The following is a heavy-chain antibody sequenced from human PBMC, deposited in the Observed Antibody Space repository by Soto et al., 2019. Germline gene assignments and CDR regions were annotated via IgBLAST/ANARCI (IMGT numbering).Heavy chain of an antibody. Sequence: SETLSLTCTVSGGSISSYYWSWIRQPPGKGLEWIGYIYYSGSTNYNPSLKSRVTISVDTSKNQFSLKLSSVTAADTAVYYCARRPYFDWPIVGGWFDPWGQGTLVTVSS. V-gene: IGHV4-59*08. CDR3: ARRPYFDWPIVGGWFDP. J-gene: IGHJ5*02. CDR1: GGSISSYY. D-gene: IGHD3-9*01. CDR2: IYYSGST.